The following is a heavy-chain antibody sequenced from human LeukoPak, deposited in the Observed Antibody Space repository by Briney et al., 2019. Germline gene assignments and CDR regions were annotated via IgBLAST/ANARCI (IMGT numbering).Heavy chain of an antibody. J-gene: IGHJ6*03. CDR3: ARRGISQGYYMDV. Sequence: GSLRLSCAASGFTFSSYGMHWVRQPPGKGLEWIGSIYYSGSTYYNPSLKSRVTISVDTSKNQFSLKLSSVTAADTAVYYCARRGISQGYYMDVWGKGTTVTISS. D-gene: IGHD6-13*01. CDR2: IYYSGST. V-gene: IGHV4-39*01. CDR1: GFTFSSYG.